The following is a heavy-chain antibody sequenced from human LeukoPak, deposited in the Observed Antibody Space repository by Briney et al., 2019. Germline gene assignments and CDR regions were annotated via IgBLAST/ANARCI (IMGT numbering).Heavy chain of an antibody. CDR2: INPNSGGT. J-gene: IGHJ3*02. V-gene: IGHV1-2*02. CDR1: GYTFTGYY. CDR3: VETLGKAAGMTFDI. Sequence: GASVKVSCKASGYTFTGYYMHWVRQAPGQGLEWMGWINPNSGGTNYAQKFQGRVTMTRDTSISTAYMELSRLRSDDTAVYYCVETLGKAAGMTFDIWGQGTMVTVSS. D-gene: IGHD6-13*01.